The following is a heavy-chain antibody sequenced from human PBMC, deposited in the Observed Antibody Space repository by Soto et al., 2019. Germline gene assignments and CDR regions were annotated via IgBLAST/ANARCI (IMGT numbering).Heavy chain of an antibody. CDR2: IYYSGST. D-gene: IGHD3-10*01. V-gene: IGHV4-59*08. J-gene: IGHJ6*03. CDR1: GGSISSYY. CDR3: ARPLTITMVRGVMDYMDV. Sequence: PSETLSLTCTVSGGSISSYYWSWIRQPPGKGLEWIGNIYYSGSTYYNPSLKSRVTISVDTSKNQFSLKLSSVTAADTAVYYCARPLTITMVRGVMDYMDVWGKGTTVTVSS.